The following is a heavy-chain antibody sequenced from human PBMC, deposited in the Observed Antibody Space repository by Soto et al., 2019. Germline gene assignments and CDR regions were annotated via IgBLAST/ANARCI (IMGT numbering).Heavy chain of an antibody. D-gene: IGHD3-22*01. CDR1: GFTFSSYA. CDR2: ISGSGGST. CDR3: AKDLFMGLWYYYDSSGYYSAY. J-gene: IGHJ4*02. Sequence: GGSLRLSCAASGFTFSSYAMSWVRQAPGKGLERVSAISGSGGSTYYADSVKGRFTISRDNSKNTLYLQMNSLRAEDTAVYYCAKDLFMGLWYYYDSSGYYSAYWGQGTLVTVSS. V-gene: IGHV3-23*01.